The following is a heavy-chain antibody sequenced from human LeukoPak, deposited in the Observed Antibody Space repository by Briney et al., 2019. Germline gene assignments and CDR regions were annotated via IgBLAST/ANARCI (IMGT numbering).Heavy chain of an antibody. CDR1: GGSISSYY. V-gene: IGHV4-59*01. CDR2: IYHSGST. Sequence: PSETLSLTFTVSGGSISSYYWSWIRQPPGKGLEWIGSIYHSGSTYYNPSLKSRVTISVDTSKNQFSLKLSSVTAADTAVYYCAGGGVRANYYYMDVWCKGTTVTVSS. CDR3: AGGGVRANYYYMDV. J-gene: IGHJ6*03. D-gene: IGHD3-16*01.